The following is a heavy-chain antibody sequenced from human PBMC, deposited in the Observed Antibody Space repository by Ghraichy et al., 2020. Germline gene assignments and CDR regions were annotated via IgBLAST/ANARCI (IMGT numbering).Heavy chain of an antibody. CDR1: GGTFSKYV. CDR3: ATAGSSGSLHYYGMDV. Sequence: SSVKVSCKASGGTFSKYVISWVRQAPGQGLEWMGGIIAVFGASHHAQNFKGRVIITADESTSTVYMELSSLRSEVTAVYYCATAGSSGSLHYYGMDVWGQGTTVTVSS. D-gene: IGHD3-10*01. V-gene: IGHV1-69*13. J-gene: IGHJ6*02. CDR2: IIAVFGAS.